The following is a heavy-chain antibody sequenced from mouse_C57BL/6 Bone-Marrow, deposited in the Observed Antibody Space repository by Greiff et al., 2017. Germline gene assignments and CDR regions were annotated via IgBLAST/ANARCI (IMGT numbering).Heavy chain of an antibody. J-gene: IGHJ1*03. CDR2: ISSGGSYT. V-gene: IGHV5-6*02. CDR3: ARHRYGNSSWYFDV. Sequence: EVKVVESGGDLVKPGGSLKLSCAASGFTFSSYGMSWVRQTPDKRLEWVATISSGGSYTYYPDSVKGRFTISRDNAKNTLYLQMSSLKSEDTAMYYCARHRYGNSSWYFDVWGTGTTVTVSS. CDR1: GFTFSSYG. D-gene: IGHD1-1*01.